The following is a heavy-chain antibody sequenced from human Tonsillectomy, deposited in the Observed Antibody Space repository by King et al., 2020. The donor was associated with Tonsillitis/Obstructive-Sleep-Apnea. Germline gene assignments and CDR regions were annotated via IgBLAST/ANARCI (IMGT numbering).Heavy chain of an antibody. V-gene: IGHV4-59*01. J-gene: IGHJ6*03. CDR1: GGSLSNYY. Sequence: QLQESGPGLVKPSETLSLTCSVSGGSLSNYYWSWIRQAPGEGLEWIGYINNSGTTIYNLSLKSRVTISVDTSKNQFSLKVNSVTAADRAVYYCARLSRLRFPHYYYYMDVWGKGTTVTVSS. D-gene: IGHD5-12*01. CDR3: ARLSRLRFPHYYYYMDV. CDR2: INNSGTT.